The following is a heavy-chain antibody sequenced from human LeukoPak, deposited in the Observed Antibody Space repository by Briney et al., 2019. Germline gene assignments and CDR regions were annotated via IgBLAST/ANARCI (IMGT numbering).Heavy chain of an antibody. CDR1: VGSTTSHY. CDR2: IYYSVTT. Sequence: ETLSLTSTVSVGSTTSHYWSSFPQTPGARPEWMALIYYSVTTNYNPSLKGRVTISLDSSKNQFSLKLSSVTAGDTAIYYCARGTGFYDSSGHYYWGYFDSWGQGTLVPVSS. V-gene: IGHV4-59*11. J-gene: IGHJ4*02. CDR3: ARGTGFYDSSGHYYWGYFDS. D-gene: IGHD3-22*01.